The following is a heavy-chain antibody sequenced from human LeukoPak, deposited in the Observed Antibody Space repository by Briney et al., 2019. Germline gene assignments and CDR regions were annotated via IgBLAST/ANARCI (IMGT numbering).Heavy chain of an antibody. D-gene: IGHD4-17*01. CDR3: AAVSVDYGDSSFDF. J-gene: IGHJ4*02. CDR1: GFTFSNAW. V-gene: IGHV3-15*01. CDR2: IKSKTDGGTT. Sequence: GGSLRLSCAASGFTFSNAWMTWVRQAPGKGLEWVGRIKSKTDGGTTDYAEPVKGRFTISRDDSKNTLCLQMNFLKTEDTALYYCAAVSVDYGDSSFDFWGQGTLVTVSS.